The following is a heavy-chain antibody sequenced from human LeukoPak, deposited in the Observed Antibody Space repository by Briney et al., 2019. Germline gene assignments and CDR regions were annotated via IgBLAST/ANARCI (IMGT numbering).Heavy chain of an antibody. D-gene: IGHD4-17*01. Sequence: PGGSLRLSCAASGFTFSSYAMSWARQAPGKGLEWVSAISGSGGSTYYADSVKGRFTISRDNSKNTLYLQMNSLRAEDTAVYYCAKDRKPYGDYTNFDYWGQGTLVTVSS. CDR3: AKDRKPYGDYTNFDY. V-gene: IGHV3-23*01. CDR1: GFTFSSYA. J-gene: IGHJ4*02. CDR2: ISGSGGST.